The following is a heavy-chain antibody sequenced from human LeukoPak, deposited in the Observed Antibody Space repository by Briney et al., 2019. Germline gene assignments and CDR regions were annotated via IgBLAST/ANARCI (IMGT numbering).Heavy chain of an antibody. Sequence: SETLSLTCAVYGGSFSGYYWSWIRQPPGKGLEWIGYIYYSGSTNYNPSLKSRVTISVDTSKNQFSLKLSSVTAADTAVYYCARAENDGYSYGTPFDYWGQGTLVTVSS. D-gene: IGHD5-18*01. CDR3: ARAENDGYSYGTPFDY. CDR2: IYYSGST. V-gene: IGHV4-59*01. CDR1: GGSFSGYY. J-gene: IGHJ4*02.